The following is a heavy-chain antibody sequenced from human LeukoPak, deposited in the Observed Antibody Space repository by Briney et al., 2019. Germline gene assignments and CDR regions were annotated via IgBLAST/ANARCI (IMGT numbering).Heavy chain of an antibody. CDR1: GGSISSGSYY. CDR2: IYTSGST. J-gene: IGHJ3*02. D-gene: IGHD3-22*01. CDR3: ARHPFDYDGKVDAFDI. Sequence: SQTLSLTCTGSGGSISSGSYYWSWLRQPAGTGLEWIGRIYTSGSTNYNPSLKSRVTLSVDTSKNAFSLMLSSVTAADAAVYYCARHPFDYDGKVDAFDIWGQGTMVTVSS. V-gene: IGHV4-61*02.